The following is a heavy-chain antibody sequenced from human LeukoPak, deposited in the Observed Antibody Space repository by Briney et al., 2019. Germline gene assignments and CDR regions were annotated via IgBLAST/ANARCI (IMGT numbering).Heavy chain of an antibody. CDR3: ARGWQEEGFDP. V-gene: IGHV1-8*03. CDR1: GYTFTSYD. Sequence: ASVKVSCKASGYTFTSYDINWVRQATGQGLGWMGWMNPNSGNTGYAQKFQGRVTITRNTSISTAYMELSSLRSEDTAVYYCARGWQEEGFDPWGQGTLVTVSS. J-gene: IGHJ5*02. CDR2: MNPNSGNT.